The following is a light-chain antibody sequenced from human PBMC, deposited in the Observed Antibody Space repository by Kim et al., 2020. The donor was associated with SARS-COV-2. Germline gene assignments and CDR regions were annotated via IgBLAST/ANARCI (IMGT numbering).Light chain of an antibody. J-gene: IGLJ3*02. CDR3: CSYAGSYTVV. CDR2: DVS. CDR1: SIDVGGYNY. V-gene: IGLV2-11*01. Sequence: GQSVTISCTGTSIDVGGYNYVSWYQQHPGKAPKLMIYDVSRRPSGVPDRFSGSKSGNTASLTISGLQAEDEADYYCCSYAGSYTVVFGGGTKLTVL.